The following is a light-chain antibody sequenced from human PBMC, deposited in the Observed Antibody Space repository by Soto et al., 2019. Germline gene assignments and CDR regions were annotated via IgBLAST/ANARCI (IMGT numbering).Light chain of an antibody. Sequence: EIVMTQSPATLSVSPGERATLSCRASQSVSSKLAWYQQKPGQAPRLLIYRASTRATDIPARFSGSGSGTEFTLTISSLQSEDFAVYYCQQYNNWPPATVGQGTRGEIK. J-gene: IGKJ1*01. CDR2: RAS. V-gene: IGKV3-15*01. CDR3: QQYNNWPPAT. CDR1: QSVSSK.